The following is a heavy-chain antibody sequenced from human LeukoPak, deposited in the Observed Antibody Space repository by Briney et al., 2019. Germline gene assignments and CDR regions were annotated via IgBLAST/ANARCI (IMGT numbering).Heavy chain of an antibody. CDR1: GFTFSGKS. J-gene: IGHJ2*01. CDR3: AGVTGTYYNWYFDL. CDR2: IDDDFTT. Sequence: GGSLRLSCTASGFTFSGKSMNWVRQAPGKGLEWVSLIDDDFTTKYADSVKGRLTISRDNSKSTLYLQMISLRAEDTALYYCAGVTGTYYNWYFDLWGRGTLVTVSS. D-gene: IGHD3-10*01. V-gene: IGHV3-66*01.